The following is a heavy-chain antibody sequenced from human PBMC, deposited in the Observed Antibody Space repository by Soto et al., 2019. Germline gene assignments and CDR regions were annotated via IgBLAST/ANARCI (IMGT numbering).Heavy chain of an antibody. D-gene: IGHD3-16*01. CDR3: ARVLFGSHCWFDP. CDR1: GGSISSYY. CDR2: IYYSGST. Sequence: QVQLQESGPGLVKPSETLSLPCTVSGGSISSYYWSWIRQPPGKGLEWIGYIYYSGSTNYNPSLKSRVTISVDTSKNQFSLKLSSVTAADTAVYYCARVLFGSHCWFDPWGQGTLVTVSS. V-gene: IGHV4-59*01. J-gene: IGHJ5*02.